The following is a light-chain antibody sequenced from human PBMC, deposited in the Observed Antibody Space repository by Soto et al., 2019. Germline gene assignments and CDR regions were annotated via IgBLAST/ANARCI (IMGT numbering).Light chain of an antibody. CDR2: AAS. J-gene: IGKJ3*01. Sequence: DIQMTQSPFSLSASLGDRVTITCRASQSISDYLNWYQQKPGKGPKLLIFAASSLQVGVPSRFSGSGSVTDFTLTISSLQPEDFATYFCQQSHSAPFTFGPGTTVDIK. CDR1: QSISDY. CDR3: QQSHSAPFT. V-gene: IGKV1-39*01.